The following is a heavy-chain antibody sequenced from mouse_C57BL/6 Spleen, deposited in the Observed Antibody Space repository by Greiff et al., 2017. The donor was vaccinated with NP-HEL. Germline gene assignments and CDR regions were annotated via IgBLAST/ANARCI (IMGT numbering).Heavy chain of an antibody. V-gene: IGHV1-69*01. D-gene: IGHD2-4*01. CDR2: IDPSDSYT. Sequence: QVQLQQPGAELVMPGASVKLSCKASGYTFTSYWMHWVKQRPGQGLEWIGEIDPSDSYTNYNQKFKGKSTLTVDKSSSTAYMQLSSLTSEDSAVYYCARRENDYPFAYWGQGTLVTVSA. J-gene: IGHJ3*01. CDR3: ARRENDYPFAY. CDR1: GYTFTSYW.